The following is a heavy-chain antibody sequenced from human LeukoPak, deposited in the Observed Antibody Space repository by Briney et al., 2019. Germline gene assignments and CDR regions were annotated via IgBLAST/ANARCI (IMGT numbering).Heavy chain of an antibody. V-gene: IGHV3-48*03. CDR1: GFTFSSYE. J-gene: IGHJ6*04. CDR2: ISSSGSTI. Sequence: PGGSLRLSCAASGFTFSSYEMNWVRQAPGKGLEWVSYISSSGSTIYYADSVKGRFTISRDNAKNSLYLQMSSLRAEDTAVYYCARSYGSGSYGMDVWGKGTTVTVSS. CDR3: ARSYGSGSYGMDV. D-gene: IGHD3-10*01.